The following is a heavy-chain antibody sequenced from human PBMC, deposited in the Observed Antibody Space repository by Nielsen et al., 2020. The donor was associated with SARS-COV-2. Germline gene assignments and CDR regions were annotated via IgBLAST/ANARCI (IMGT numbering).Heavy chain of an antibody. J-gene: IGHJ6*02. CDR1: GFIISSLV. D-gene: IGHD6-19*01. Sequence: LNISCAASGFIISSLVMNWVRQAPGKGLEWVSYTSSSGSTIYYADPVKGRFTISRDNAKNSLYLQMNSLRAEDTAVYYCARDGTAVAFYGMDVWGQGTTVTVSS. CDR2: TSSSGSTI. V-gene: IGHV3-48*03. CDR3: ARDGTAVAFYGMDV.